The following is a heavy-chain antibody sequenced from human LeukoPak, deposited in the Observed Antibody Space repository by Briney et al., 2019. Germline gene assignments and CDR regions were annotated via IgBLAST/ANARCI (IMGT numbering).Heavy chain of an antibody. CDR1: GYTFTIYA. Sequence: ASVNVSFTASGYTFTIYAMNWVRQAPGQGLEWMGWINTNTGNPTYAQGFTGRFVFSLDTSVSTAYLQISSLKAEDTAVYYCARGGVLEWLLDFDYWGQGTLVTVSS. V-gene: IGHV7-4-1*02. J-gene: IGHJ4*02. CDR2: INTNTGNP. D-gene: IGHD3-3*01. CDR3: ARGGVLEWLLDFDY.